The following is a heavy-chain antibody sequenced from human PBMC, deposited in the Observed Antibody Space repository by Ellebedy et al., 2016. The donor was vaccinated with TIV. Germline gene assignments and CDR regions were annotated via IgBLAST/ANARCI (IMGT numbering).Heavy chain of an antibody. J-gene: IGHJ4*02. Sequence: AASVKVSCKASGYSFSSYGIHWVRLAPGQGLEWMGWMNPFNGDTNYGQKFQGRVTVTTDPSTATGYLELRSLKSDDTAVYYCAKWGGSTARGTLDFWGQGTPVTV. CDR1: GYSFSSYG. CDR3: AKWGGSTARGTLDF. D-gene: IGHD6-6*01. CDR2: MNPFNGDT. V-gene: IGHV1-18*04.